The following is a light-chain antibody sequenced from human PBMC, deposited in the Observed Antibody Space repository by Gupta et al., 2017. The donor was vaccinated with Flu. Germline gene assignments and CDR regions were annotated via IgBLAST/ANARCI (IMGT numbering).Light chain of an antibody. CDR1: SSDVGGYNY. V-gene: IGLV2-11*01. J-gene: IGLJ1*01. Sequence: QSALTQPRSVSGSPGQSVTISCTGTSSDVGGYNYVSWYQQHPGKAHKLMIYDVSKRPSGVPDRFSGSKSGNTASLTISGRKAEDEADYYCCSYAGSYTEVFGTGTKVTVL. CDR2: DVS. CDR3: CSYAGSYTEV.